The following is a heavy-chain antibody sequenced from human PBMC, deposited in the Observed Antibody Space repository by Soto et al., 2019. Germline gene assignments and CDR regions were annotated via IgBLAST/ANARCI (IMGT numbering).Heavy chain of an antibody. CDR2: ISPSSGST. J-gene: IGHJ6*02. Sequence: ASVKVSCKASGDTFTSYYMHWVRQAPAHGLERMGMISPSSGSTSYAQKFQGRVTMTTGTSTSTAYMELRSLRSDDTAVYYCAREDTIFGVVTHYYYYYGMDVWGQGTTVTVSS. CDR3: AREDTIFGVVTHYYYYYGMDV. CDR1: GDTFTSYY. D-gene: IGHD3-3*01. V-gene: IGHV1-46*01.